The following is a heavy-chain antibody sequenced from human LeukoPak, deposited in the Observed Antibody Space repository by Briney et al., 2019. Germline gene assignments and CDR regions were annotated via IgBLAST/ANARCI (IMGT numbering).Heavy chain of an antibody. CDR1: GYTFTNYG. V-gene: IGHV1-18*01. CDR2: ISAYNGNT. D-gene: IGHD2-2*01. J-gene: IGHJ5*02. Sequence: ASVKVSCKASGYTFTNYGISWVRQAPGQGLEWMGWISAYNGNTNYAQKLQGRVTMTTDTSTTTAYMELRSLRSDDTAVYYCARGGVVPPAVVNWFGPWDQGTLVTVSS. CDR3: ARGGVVPPAVVNWFGP.